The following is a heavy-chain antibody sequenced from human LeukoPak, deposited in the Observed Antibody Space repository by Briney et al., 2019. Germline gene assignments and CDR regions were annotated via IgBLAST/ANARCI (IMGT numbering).Heavy chain of an antibody. CDR2: INHSGST. CDR1: GVSFSGYY. V-gene: IGHV4-34*01. CDR3: ARSITGYYDSSGYYYYYYYMDV. J-gene: IGHJ6*03. D-gene: IGHD3-22*01. Sequence: SETLSLTCAVSGVSFSGYYWSWVRQPPGKGLEWVWGINHSGSTNYNPSLKSRVTISVDTSKNTFSLKLNSVTAADTAVYYCARSITGYYDSSGYYYYYYYMDVWGKGTTVTVSS.